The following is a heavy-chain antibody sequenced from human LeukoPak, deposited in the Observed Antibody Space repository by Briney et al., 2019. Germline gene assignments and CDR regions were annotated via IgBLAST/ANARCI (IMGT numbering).Heavy chain of an antibody. CDR1: GFALSSYS. Sequence: PGGSLRLSCAASGFALSSYSMNWVRQAPGTGLEWVSSIRRSTSSMYYADSVKGRFTISRDNAKNSLFLQMNSLRAEDTAVYYCARKVLSGSRYFDYWGQGALVTVSS. D-gene: IGHD1-26*01. V-gene: IGHV3-21*01. CDR2: IRRSTSSM. J-gene: IGHJ4*02. CDR3: ARKVLSGSRYFDY.